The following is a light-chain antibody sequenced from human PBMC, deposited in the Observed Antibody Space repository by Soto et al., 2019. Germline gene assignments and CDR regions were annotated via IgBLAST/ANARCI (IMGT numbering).Light chain of an antibody. CDR3: TSYTSRSTLGV. CDR1: NSDIGGYSY. J-gene: IGLJ2*01. V-gene: IGLV2-14*03. Sequence: QSALTRPASVSGSPGQSITISCTGSNSDIGGYSYVSWYQQHPGKAPKLMIYDVSNRPSGVSYRFSGSKSGNTASLTISGLQAEDEADYYCTSYTSRSTLGVFGGGTKLTVL. CDR2: DVS.